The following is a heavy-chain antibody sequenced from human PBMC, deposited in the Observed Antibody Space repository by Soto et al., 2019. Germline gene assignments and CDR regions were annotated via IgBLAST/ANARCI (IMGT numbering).Heavy chain of an antibody. V-gene: IGHV4-59*01. D-gene: IGHD6-13*01. CDR2: GSSSGST. CDR1: SGSISTYY. CDR3: ARSMSAAPYYFDY. J-gene: IGHJ4*02. Sequence: QVQLQESGPGLVKTSETLSLTCTVSSGSISTYYWTWIRQPPGKGLEWIGYGSSSGSTKYNPSLKSRLTISVDTSKNQFSLWLTSVTTADTAIYYCARSMSAAPYYFDYWGRGTLVTVST.